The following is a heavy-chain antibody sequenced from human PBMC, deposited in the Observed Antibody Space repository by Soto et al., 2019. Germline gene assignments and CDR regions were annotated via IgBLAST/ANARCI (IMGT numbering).Heavy chain of an antibody. J-gene: IGHJ6*02. V-gene: IGHV1-18*01. D-gene: IGHD3-10*01. Sequence: QVQLLQSGSEVKKPGASVKVSWKASGYSFISYGINWVRQAPGQGLEWMGWISTYNGKRDYAQNLQGRVTMTTDTSTSTAYMELMSLRSDDTAVYYCARNAGYGLDVWGQGTTVTVSS. CDR2: ISTYNGKR. CDR1: GYSFISYG. CDR3: ARNAGYGLDV.